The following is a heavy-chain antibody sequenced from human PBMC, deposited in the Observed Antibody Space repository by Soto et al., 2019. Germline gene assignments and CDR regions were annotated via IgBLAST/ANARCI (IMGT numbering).Heavy chain of an antibody. V-gene: IGHV1-46*03. D-gene: IGHD4-17*01. Sequence: ASVKVPCKASGYSFTSYDINWVRQATGQGLEWMGIINPSGGSTSYAQKFQGRVTMTRDTSTSTVYMELSSLRSEDTAVYYCATHTVTHYYYYYMDVWGTGTTVTVSS. J-gene: IGHJ6*03. CDR1: GYSFTSYD. CDR2: INPSGGST. CDR3: ATHTVTHYYYYYMDV.